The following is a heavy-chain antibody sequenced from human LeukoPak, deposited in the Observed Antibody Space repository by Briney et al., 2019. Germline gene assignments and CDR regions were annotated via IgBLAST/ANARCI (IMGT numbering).Heavy chain of an antibody. V-gene: IGHV4-59*08. Sequence: PSETLSLTCSVSGGSISSYYWSWIRQPPGKGLEWIGYIYYSGSTNYNPSLKSRVTISVDTSKNQFSLKLSSVTAVDTAVYYCARGGYSYTDYWGQGTLVNVSS. D-gene: IGHD5-18*01. J-gene: IGHJ4*02. CDR3: ARGGYSYTDY. CDR1: GGSISSYY. CDR2: IYYSGST.